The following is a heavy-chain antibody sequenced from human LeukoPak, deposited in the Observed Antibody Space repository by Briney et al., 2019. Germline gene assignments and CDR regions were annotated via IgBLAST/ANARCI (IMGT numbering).Heavy chain of an antibody. CDR1: GYTFTNYG. V-gene: IGHV1-18*01. Sequence: ASVKVSCKASGYTFTNYGISWVRQAPGQGLEWMGWISAYNGNTNYAQRLQGRVTMTTHTSTSTAYMELRSLRSDDTAVYYCAREGYFGSGIDYYYGMDVWGQGTKVTVSS. CDR3: AREGYFGSGIDYYYGMDV. CDR2: ISAYNGNT. J-gene: IGHJ6*02. D-gene: IGHD3-10*01.